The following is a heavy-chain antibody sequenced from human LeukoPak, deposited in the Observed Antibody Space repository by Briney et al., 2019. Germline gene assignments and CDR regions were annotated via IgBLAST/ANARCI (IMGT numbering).Heavy chain of an antibody. J-gene: IGHJ6*02. D-gene: IGHD2-15*01. CDR2: IGAYNGNT. V-gene: IGHV1-18*01. Sequence: ASVKVSCKASGYTFTSYGISWVRQAPGQGLEWMGWIGAYNGNTNYAQKRQGRVTMTTDTSTSTAYMELRSLRSDDTAVYYCARDPPRIVVVVAATNYYGMDVWGQGTTVTVSS. CDR1: GYTFTSYG. CDR3: ARDPPRIVVVVAATNYYGMDV.